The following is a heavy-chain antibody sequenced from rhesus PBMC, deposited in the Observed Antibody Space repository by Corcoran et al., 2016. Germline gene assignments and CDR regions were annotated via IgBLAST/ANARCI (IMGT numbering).Heavy chain of an antibody. D-gene: IGHD1-44*01. CDR3: ATGGPNSPD. CDR1: GGSISRNS. J-gene: IGHJ4*01. Sequence: QVQLQESGPGLVKPSETLSLTCAVPGGSISRNSWSGIRQSPGKGLDWIGRMSGGGGITEYNPSLKSRVTISTDTSKNQFSLKLRSVTAADTAVYFCATGGPNSPDWGQGVLVTVSS. CDR2: MSGGGGIT. V-gene: IGHV4-173*01.